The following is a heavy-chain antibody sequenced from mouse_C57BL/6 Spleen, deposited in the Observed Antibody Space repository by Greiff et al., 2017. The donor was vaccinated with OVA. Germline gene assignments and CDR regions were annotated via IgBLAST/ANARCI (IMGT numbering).Heavy chain of an antibody. CDR1: GYTFTSYW. D-gene: IGHD1-1*01. V-gene: IGHV1-69*01. J-gene: IGHJ4*01. Sequence: QVQLKQPGAELVMPGASVKLSCKASGYTFTSYWMHWVKQRPGQGLEWIGEIDPSDSYTNYNQKFKGKSTLTVDKSSSTAYMQLSSLTSEDSAVYYCASNYGSSYDYAMDYWGQGTSVTVSS. CDR2: IDPSDSYT. CDR3: ASNYGSSYDYAMDY.